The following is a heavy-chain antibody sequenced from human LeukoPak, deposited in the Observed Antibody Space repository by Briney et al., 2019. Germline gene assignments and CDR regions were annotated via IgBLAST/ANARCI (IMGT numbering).Heavy chain of an antibody. Sequence: PSETLSLTCTVSGASNSSYYWSWIRQPAGKGLEWIGRIDGSGNTNYNPSLKSRISVSVDTSKNQVSLKLSYVTAADTAVYYCARDGGSGWFDYWGQGTLVTVSS. D-gene: IGHD6-19*01. CDR2: IDGSGNT. J-gene: IGHJ4*02. CDR1: GASNSSYY. V-gene: IGHV4-4*07. CDR3: ARDGGSGWFDY.